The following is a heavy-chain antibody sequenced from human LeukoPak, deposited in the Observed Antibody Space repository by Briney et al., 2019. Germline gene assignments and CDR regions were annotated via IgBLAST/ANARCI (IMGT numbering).Heavy chain of an antibody. Sequence: GGSLRLSCAASGFTASSNYMSWVRQAPGKGLEWVSVIYSDDRTYYADSLKGRFTISRHTSKKTLYLQMNSLRAEDTAVYYCAREVMAKRRAFDIWGQGTVVTVSS. V-gene: IGHV3-53*04. J-gene: IGHJ3*02. D-gene: IGHD2-8*01. CDR3: AREVMAKRRAFDI. CDR1: GFTASSNY. CDR2: IYSDDRT.